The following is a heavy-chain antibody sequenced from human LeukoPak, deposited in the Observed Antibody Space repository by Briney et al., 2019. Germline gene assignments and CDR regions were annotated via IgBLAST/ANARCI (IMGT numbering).Heavy chain of an antibody. V-gene: IGHV3-30*02. J-gene: IGHJ6*03. CDR3: AKEELRRITMWGYMDV. CDR2: IRYDGSNK. CDR1: GFTFRSYG. Sequence: GGSLRLSCAASGFTFRSYGMSWVRQAPGKGLEWVAFIRYDGSNKYYADSVKGRFTISRDNSKNTLYLQINSLRAEDTAVYYCAKEELRRITMWGYMDVWGKGTTVTISS. D-gene: IGHD3-10*02.